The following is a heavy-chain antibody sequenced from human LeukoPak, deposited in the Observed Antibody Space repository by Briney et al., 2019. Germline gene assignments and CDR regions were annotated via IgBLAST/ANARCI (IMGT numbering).Heavy chain of an antibody. Sequence: ASVKVSCKASGYTFTGYYMHWVRQAPGQGLEWMGWINPNSGGTNYAQKFQGGVTMTRDTSISTAYMELSRLRSDDTAVYYCARGLGYCSGGSCYSYFDLWGRGTLVTVSS. V-gene: IGHV1-2*02. D-gene: IGHD2-15*01. J-gene: IGHJ2*01. CDR2: INPNSGGT. CDR1: GYTFTGYY. CDR3: ARGLGYCSGGSCYSYFDL.